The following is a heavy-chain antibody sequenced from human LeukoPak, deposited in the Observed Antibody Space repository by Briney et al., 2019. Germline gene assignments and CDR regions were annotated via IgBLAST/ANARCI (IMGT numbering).Heavy chain of an antibody. Sequence: GGSLRLSCAASGFTFSSYAMHWVRQAPGKGLEWVAVISYDGSNKYYADSVKGRFTISRHNSKNTLYLQMNSLRAEDTAVYYCARGDGGVPVGGWGQGTLVTVSS. CDR2: ISYDGSNK. V-gene: IGHV3-30*14. D-gene: IGHD2-15*01. CDR1: GFTFSSYA. J-gene: IGHJ4*02. CDR3: ARGDGGVPVGG.